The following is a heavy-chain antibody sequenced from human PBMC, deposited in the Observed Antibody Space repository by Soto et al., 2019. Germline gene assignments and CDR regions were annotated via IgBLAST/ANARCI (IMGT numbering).Heavy chain of an antibody. CDR2: IYTSGST. Sequence: KPSETLSLTCTVSGGSISSYYWSWIRQPAGKGLEWIGRIYTSGSTNYNPSLKSRVTMSVDTSKNQFSLKLSSVTAADTAVYYCARHSGWPPRYWFDPWGQGTLVTVSS. CDR3: ARHSGWPPRYWFDP. V-gene: IGHV4-4*07. D-gene: IGHD6-19*01. J-gene: IGHJ5*02. CDR1: GGSISSYY.